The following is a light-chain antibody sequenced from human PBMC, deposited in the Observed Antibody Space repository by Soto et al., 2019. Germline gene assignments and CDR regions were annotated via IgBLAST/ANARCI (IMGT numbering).Light chain of an antibody. J-gene: IGLJ2*01. CDR3: SSYAGSSTFVL. CDR1: SSDFGSYNL. V-gene: IGLV2-23*02. CDR2: DVY. Sequence: QSVLTQPASVSGSPGQSITISCTGTSSDFGSYNLVSWYRHHPGKAPKLMIYDVYKRPSGVSNRFSGSKSGNTAFLTISGLQAEDEADYYCSSYAGSSTFVLFGGGTKVTVL.